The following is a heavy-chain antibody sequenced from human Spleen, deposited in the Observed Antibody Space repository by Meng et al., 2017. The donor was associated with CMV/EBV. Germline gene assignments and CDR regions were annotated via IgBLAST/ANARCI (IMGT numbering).Heavy chain of an antibody. J-gene: IGHJ4*02. D-gene: IGHD1-20*01. Sequence: GESLKISCAASGFTFSDYYMSWIRQAPGKGLEWVSYISSSGSTIYYADSVKGRFTISRDNAKNSLYLQMNSLRAEDTAVYYCARESWVIGITGRTRTFDYWGQGTLVTVSS. CDR2: ISSSGSTI. CDR3: ARESWVIGITGRTRTFDY. CDR1: GFTFSDYY. V-gene: IGHV3-11*04.